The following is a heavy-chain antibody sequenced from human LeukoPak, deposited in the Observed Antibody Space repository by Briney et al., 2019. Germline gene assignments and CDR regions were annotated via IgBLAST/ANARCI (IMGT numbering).Heavy chain of an antibody. V-gene: IGHV3-30*03. CDR3: AREFSGYAFDI. CDR1: GFTFSSYG. Sequence: PGGSLRLSCAASGFTFSSYGIHWVRLAPGKGLEWVAVISDDGTRKYYADSVQGRFTISRDNSKNTLYLQMNSLRAEDIAVYYCAREFSGYAFDIWGQGTMVTVSS. J-gene: IGHJ3*02. D-gene: IGHD5-12*01. CDR2: ISDDGTRK.